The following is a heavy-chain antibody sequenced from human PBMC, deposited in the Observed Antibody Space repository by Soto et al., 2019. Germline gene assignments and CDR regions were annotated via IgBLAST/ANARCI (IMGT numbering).Heavy chain of an antibody. CDR2: IKQDGSEK. D-gene: IGHD4-4*01. Sequence: GGSLRLSCAASGFTFSSYWMNWGRQAPGKGLEWVANIKQDGSEKYYVDSVKGRFSISRDNAKNSLYLQMNSLRAEDTAVYYCAREIKTTAIKYYYYGMDVWGQGTTVTVSS. V-gene: IGHV3-7*01. J-gene: IGHJ6*02. CDR3: AREIKTTAIKYYYYGMDV. CDR1: GFTFSSYW.